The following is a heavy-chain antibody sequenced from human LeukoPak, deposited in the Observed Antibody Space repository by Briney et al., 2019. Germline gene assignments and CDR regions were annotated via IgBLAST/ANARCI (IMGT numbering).Heavy chain of an antibody. Sequence: SVKVSSKPSGGTFSSYAISWVRQAPGQGLEWMGRIIPILGIANYAQKFQGRVTITADKSTITAYMELSSLRSEDTAVYYCARAGYCSGGICYNNRFVTWGQGTLVTVSS. CDR3: ARAGYCSGGICYNNRFVT. J-gene: IGHJ5*02. CDR2: IIPILGIA. D-gene: IGHD2-15*01. CDR1: GGTFSSYA. V-gene: IGHV1-69*04.